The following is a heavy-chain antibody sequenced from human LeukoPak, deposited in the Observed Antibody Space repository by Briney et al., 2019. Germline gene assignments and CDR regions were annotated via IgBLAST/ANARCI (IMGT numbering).Heavy chain of an antibody. CDR3: AKWELYSGFYYIDY. D-gene: IGHD1-26*01. V-gene: IGHV4-31*03. J-gene: IGHJ4*02. CDR1: GGSISSGGYY. Sequence: SETLSLTCTVSGGSISSGGYYWSWIRQHPGKGLEWIGSIYYSGSTYYNPSLKSRLTISVDTSKNQFSLKLTSVTAADTAVYYCAKWELYSGFYYIDYWGQGTLATVSS. CDR2: IYYSGST.